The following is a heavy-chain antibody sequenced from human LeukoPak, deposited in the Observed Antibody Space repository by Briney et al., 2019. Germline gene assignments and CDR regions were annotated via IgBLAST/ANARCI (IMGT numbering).Heavy chain of an antibody. CDR2: IKSKTDGGTT. J-gene: IGHJ4*02. V-gene: IGHV3-15*01. CDR3: TTDVVTAIVYYFDY. Sequence: GGSLRLSCVASGFTFSNAWMSWVRQAPGKGLEWVGRIKSKTDGGTTDYAAPVKGRLTISRDDSKNTLYLQMNSLKTEDTAVYYCTTDVVTAIVYYFDYWGQGTLVTVSS. CDR1: GFTFSNAW. D-gene: IGHD2-21*02.